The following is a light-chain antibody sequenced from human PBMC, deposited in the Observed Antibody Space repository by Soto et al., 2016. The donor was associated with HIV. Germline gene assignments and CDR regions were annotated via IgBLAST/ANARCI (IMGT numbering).Light chain of an antibody. V-gene: IGLV3-21*01. CDR1: RIGAKS. J-gene: IGLJ3*02. CDR2: DDS. CDR3: QVWDASSDQV. Sequence: SYVLTQPPSVSVAPGKTARLTCGGNRIGAKSVHWYQQRPGQPPVLVVYDDSDRPSGIPERFSGSNSGNTATLTISRVEAEDEADYYCQVWDASSDQVFGGGTKLTVL.